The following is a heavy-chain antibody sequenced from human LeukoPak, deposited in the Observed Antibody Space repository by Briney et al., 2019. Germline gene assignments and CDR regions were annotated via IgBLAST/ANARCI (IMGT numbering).Heavy chain of an antibody. Sequence: SETLSLTCTVSGGSISSYCWSWIRQPPGKGLEWIGYIYYSGSTNYNPSLKSRVTISVDTSKNQFSLKLSSVTAADTAVYYCARCFVSYGVLDWGQGTLVTVSS. J-gene: IGHJ4*02. CDR3: ARCFVSYGVLD. CDR2: IYYSGST. V-gene: IGHV4-59*01. D-gene: IGHD5-18*01. CDR1: GGSISSYC.